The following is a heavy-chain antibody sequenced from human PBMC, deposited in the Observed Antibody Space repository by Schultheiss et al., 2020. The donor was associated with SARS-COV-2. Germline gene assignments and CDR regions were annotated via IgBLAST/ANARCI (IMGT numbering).Heavy chain of an antibody. CDR3: AKLTTIVVVTVCDY. CDR1: GGSISSYY. V-gene: IGHV4-59*01. CDR2: IYYSGST. Sequence: SETLSLTCTVSGGSISSYYWSWIRKPPGKGLEWIGYIYYSGSTNYNPSLKSRVTISVDTSKNQFSLKLSSVTAADTAVYYCAKLTTIVVVTVCDYWGQGTLVTVSS. D-gene: IGHD3-22*01. J-gene: IGHJ4*02.